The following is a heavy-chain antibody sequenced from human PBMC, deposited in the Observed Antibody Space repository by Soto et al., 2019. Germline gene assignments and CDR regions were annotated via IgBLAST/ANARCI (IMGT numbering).Heavy chain of an antibody. CDR1: GYTFTSYG. J-gene: IGHJ3*02. Sequence: ASVKVSCKSSGYTFTSYGISWVRQSPGQGLEWMGWISAYNGNTNYAQKLQGRVTMTTDTSTSTAYMELRSLRSDDTAVYYCARDGLGDCSSTSCYGDDAFDIWGQGTMVTVSS. CDR2: ISAYNGNT. CDR3: ARDGLGDCSSTSCYGDDAFDI. D-gene: IGHD2-2*01. V-gene: IGHV1-18*01.